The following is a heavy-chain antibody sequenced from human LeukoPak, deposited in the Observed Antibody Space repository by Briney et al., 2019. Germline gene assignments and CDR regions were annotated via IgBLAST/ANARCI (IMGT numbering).Heavy chain of an antibody. CDR1: GGSISSSSYY. V-gene: IGHV4-39*07. CDR3: AVGGEYSSSWYGPSWFDP. Sequence: PSETLSLTCTVSGGSISSSSYYWSWIRQPPGKGLEWIGEINHSGSTNYNPSLKSRVTISVDTSKNQFSLKLSSVTAADTAVYYCAVGGEYSSSWYGPSWFDPWGQGTLVTVSS. J-gene: IGHJ5*02. D-gene: IGHD6-13*01. CDR2: INHSGST.